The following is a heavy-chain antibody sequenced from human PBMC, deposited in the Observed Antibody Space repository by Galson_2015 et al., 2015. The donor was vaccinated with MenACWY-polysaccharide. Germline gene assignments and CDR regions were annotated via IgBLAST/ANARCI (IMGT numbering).Heavy chain of an antibody. V-gene: IGHV3-23*01. CDR2: ISGSGATI. D-gene: IGHD3-16*01. CDR3: ARESNWAYDS. Sequence: SLRLSCAASGFSFNNYAMSWVRQAPGKGLEWVAAISGSGATIFYAASAKGRFTVSRDNSKSTLFLQMNNLRVEDTAIYFCARESNWAYDSWGTGTLVTVSS. CDR1: GFSFNNYA. J-gene: IGHJ4*02.